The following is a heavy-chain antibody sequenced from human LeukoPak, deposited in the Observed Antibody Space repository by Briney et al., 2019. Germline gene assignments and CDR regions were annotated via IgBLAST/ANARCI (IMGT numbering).Heavy chain of an antibody. Sequence: GGSLRLSCAASGFTFSSYGMSWVRQAPGKGLEWVSAISGSGGSTYYADSVKGRFTISRDNSKNTLYLQMNSLKTEDTAVYYCTTLDYYGSGSYYLWGYYYYMDVWGKGTTVTISS. CDR3: TTLDYYGSGSYYLWGYYYYMDV. V-gene: IGHV3-23*01. CDR2: ISGSGGST. D-gene: IGHD3-10*01. J-gene: IGHJ6*03. CDR1: GFTFSSYG.